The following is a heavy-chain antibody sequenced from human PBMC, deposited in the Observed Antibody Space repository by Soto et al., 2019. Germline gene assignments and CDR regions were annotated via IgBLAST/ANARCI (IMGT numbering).Heavy chain of an antibody. V-gene: IGHV1-2*02. D-gene: IGHD4-17*01. CDR1: GYTFTAYY. Sequence: ASVKVSCKPYGYTFTAYYIHWVRQAPGQGLECLGWIDPRSGFTNYAQKFQGRVIMTRDTSIKTVYMELSWLTSDDTAVYYCATEDYGAFAFWGQGTLVTVS. J-gene: IGHJ4*02. CDR3: ATEDYGAFAF. CDR2: IDPRSGFT.